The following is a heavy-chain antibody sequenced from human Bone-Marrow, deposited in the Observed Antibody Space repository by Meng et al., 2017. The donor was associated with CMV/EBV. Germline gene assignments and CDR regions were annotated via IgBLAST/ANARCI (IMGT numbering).Heavy chain of an antibody. CDR2: ISSSSSTI. CDR3: ARLTVVLASDY. V-gene: IGHV3-48*04. Sequence: GGSLRLSCAASGFTFSSYSMNWVRQAPGKGLEWVSYISSSSSTIYYADSVKGRFTISRDNAKNSLYLQMNSLRAEDTAVYYCARLTVVLASDYWGQGTLVTVSS. D-gene: IGHD4-23*01. CDR1: GFTFSSYS. J-gene: IGHJ4*02.